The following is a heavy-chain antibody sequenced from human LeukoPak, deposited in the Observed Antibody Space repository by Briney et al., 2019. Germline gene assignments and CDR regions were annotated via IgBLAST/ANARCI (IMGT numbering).Heavy chain of an antibody. CDR1: GFTFSNYW. CDR3: VRDPGRSTVVGMNTFDV. V-gene: IGHV3-74*03. Sequence: GGSLRLSCAASGFTFSNYWMHWVRQAPGKGLVWVSRINNDGSSTSYADSVKGRFAISRDNAKNTLFLQMNSLSAEDSALYWCVRDPGRSTVVGMNTFDVWGQGTMVSVSS. J-gene: IGHJ3*01. D-gene: IGHD3-22*01. CDR2: INNDGSST.